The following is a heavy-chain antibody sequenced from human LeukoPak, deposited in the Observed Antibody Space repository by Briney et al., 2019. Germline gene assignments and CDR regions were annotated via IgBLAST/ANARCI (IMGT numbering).Heavy chain of an antibody. CDR1: GFTFSSYG. J-gene: IGHJ4*02. V-gene: IGHV3-9*01. CDR3: AKDISRYCSISTCWGNFDY. CDR2: ISWNSGNR. D-gene: IGHD2-2*01. Sequence: GRSLRLSCAASGFTFSSYGMHWVRQAPGKGLEWVSGISWNSGNRGYAASVKGRFSISRDNAKNSLYLQMNSLRAEDTAFYYCAKDISRYCSISTCWGNFDYWGQGILVTVSS.